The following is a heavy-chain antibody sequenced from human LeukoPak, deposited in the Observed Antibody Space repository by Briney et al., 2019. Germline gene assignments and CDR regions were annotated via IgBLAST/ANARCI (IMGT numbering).Heavy chain of an antibody. CDR2: ISGDGGYT. D-gene: IGHD3-10*01. CDR3: AKGLDGSGSYSPLDY. Sequence: SGGSLRLSCATSGFTFSNCGMSWVRQAPGKGLEWVSSISGDGGYTYYADFVKGRFTISRDNSNNTLYLPMNSLRAEDTAVYYCAKGLDGSGSYSPLDYWGQGTLVTVSS. J-gene: IGHJ4*02. CDR1: GFTFSNCG. V-gene: IGHV3-23*01.